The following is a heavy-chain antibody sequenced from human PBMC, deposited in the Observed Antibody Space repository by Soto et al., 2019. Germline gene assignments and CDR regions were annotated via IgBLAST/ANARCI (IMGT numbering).Heavy chain of an antibody. V-gene: IGHV3-21*01. D-gene: IGHD5-18*01. CDR2: ICSSSSYI. CDR1: GFTFSSYS. J-gene: IGHJ2*01. Sequence: GGSLRLSCAASGFTFSSYSMNWVRQAPGKGLEWVSSICSSSSYIYYADSVKGRFTISRDNAKNSLYLQMNSLRAEDTAVYYCARCPRGYSYGYRYFDLWGRGTLVTVSS. CDR3: ARCPRGYSYGYRYFDL.